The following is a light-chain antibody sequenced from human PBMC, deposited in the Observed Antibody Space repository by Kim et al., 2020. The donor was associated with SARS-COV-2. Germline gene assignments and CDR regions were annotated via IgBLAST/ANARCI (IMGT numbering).Light chain of an antibody. CDR3: QQFNSYPLSIT. V-gene: IGKV1-13*02. Sequence: AIQLTQSPSSLSASVGDRVTITCRASRGISSALAWYQQKPGKAPKLLIYDASSLESGVPSRFSGSGSGTDFTLTISSLQPEDFATYYCQQFNSYPLSITFGQGTRLEIK. CDR2: DAS. J-gene: IGKJ5*01. CDR1: RGISSA.